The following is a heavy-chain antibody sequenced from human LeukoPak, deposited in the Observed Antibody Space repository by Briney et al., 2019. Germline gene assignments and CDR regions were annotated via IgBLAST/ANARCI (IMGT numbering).Heavy chain of an antibody. CDR1: GFTFISYE. Sequence: GGSLRLSCAASGFTFISYEMNWVRQAPGKGLEGISYISTSGRAIFYADSVKGRFTISRDNAKNSLYLQMNSLRAEDTAGYYCARYIAAAGTSLDYWGQGTLVTVSS. D-gene: IGHD6-13*01. CDR3: ARYIAAAGTSLDY. CDR2: ISTSGRAI. J-gene: IGHJ4*02. V-gene: IGHV3-48*03.